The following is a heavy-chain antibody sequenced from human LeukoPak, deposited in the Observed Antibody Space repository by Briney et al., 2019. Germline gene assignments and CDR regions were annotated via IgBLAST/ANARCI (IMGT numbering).Heavy chain of an antibody. J-gene: IGHJ4*02. CDR3: AKDYPLNYYGSGSYPSH. CDR2: IRYDGSNK. V-gene: IGHV3-30*02. CDR1: GFTFSSYG. D-gene: IGHD3-10*01. Sequence: PGGSLRLSCAASGFTFSSYGMHWVRQAPGKGLEWVAFIRYDGSNKYYADSVKGRFTISRDNSKNTLYLQMNSLRAEDTAVYYCAKDYPLNYYGSGSYPSHWGQGTLVSVSS.